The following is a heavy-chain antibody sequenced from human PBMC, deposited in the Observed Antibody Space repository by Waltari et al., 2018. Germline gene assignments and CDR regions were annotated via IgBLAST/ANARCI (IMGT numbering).Heavy chain of an antibody. D-gene: IGHD6-19*01. Sequence: QVQLQESGPGLVKPSATLSLTCTVSGGSISSYYWSRLRQPPGKGLEWIGYIYYSGSTNYNPSLKSRVTISVDTSKNQFSLKLSSVTAADTAVYYCARDQEDAVAGFDYWGQGTLVTVSS. J-gene: IGHJ4*02. CDR1: GGSISSYY. CDR2: IYYSGST. V-gene: IGHV4-59*01. CDR3: ARDQEDAVAGFDY.